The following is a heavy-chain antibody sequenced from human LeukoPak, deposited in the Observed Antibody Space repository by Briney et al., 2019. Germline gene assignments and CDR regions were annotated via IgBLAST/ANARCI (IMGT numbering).Heavy chain of an antibody. J-gene: IGHJ4*02. CDR2: INPSGGST. D-gene: IGHD2-2*01. Sequence: ASVKVSCKASGYTFTSYYMHWVRQAPGQGLEWMGIINPSGGSTSYAQKFQGRVTMTRDTSTSTVYMELSRLRSDDTAVYYCARVGLTCTSCSFGFDYWGQGTLVTVSS. V-gene: IGHV1-46*01. CDR1: GYTFTSYY. CDR3: ARVGLTCTSCSFGFDY.